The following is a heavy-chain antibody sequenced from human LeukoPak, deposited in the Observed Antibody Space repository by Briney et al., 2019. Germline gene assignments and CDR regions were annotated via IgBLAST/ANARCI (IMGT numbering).Heavy chain of an antibody. CDR1: GGSIGSSNYY. D-gene: IGHD1-26*01. CDR2: IFYSGNT. J-gene: IGHJ4*02. Sequence: SETLSLTCTVSGGSIGSSNYYWGWIRQPLGKGLEWIGHIFYSGNTYYNPSLKSRVTISVDTSKNQFSLHLSSVTAADTATYYCARRGITYSSSFFAFWGQGTLVTVSS. CDR3: ARRGITYSSSFFAF. V-gene: IGHV4-39*01.